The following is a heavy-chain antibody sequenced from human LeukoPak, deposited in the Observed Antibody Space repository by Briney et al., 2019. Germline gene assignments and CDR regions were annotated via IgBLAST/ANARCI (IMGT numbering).Heavy chain of an antibody. Sequence: GGSLRLSCAASGFTFDDYGMSWVRQAPGKGLEWASGISWNGGSTGYADSVKGRFTISRDNAKNSLYLQINSLRAEDTALYYCARGHRQVAGHFDYWGQGTQVTVSS. CDR3: ARGHRQVAGHFDY. CDR2: ISWNGGST. J-gene: IGHJ4*02. D-gene: IGHD6-19*01. CDR1: GFTFDDYG. V-gene: IGHV3-20*04.